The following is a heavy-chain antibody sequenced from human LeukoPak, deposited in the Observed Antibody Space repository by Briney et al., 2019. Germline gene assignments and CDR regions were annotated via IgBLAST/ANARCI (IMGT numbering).Heavy chain of an antibody. D-gene: IGHD5-24*01. CDR2: IIPIFGTA. CDR1: GGTFSSYA. V-gene: IGHV1-69*13. Sequence: ASVKVSCKASGGTFSSYAISWVRQAPGQGLEWMGGIIPIFGTANYAQKFQGRVTITADESTSTAYMELSSLRSEDTAVYYCARGDGYNKNFDYWGQGTLVTVSS. J-gene: IGHJ4*02. CDR3: ARGDGYNKNFDY.